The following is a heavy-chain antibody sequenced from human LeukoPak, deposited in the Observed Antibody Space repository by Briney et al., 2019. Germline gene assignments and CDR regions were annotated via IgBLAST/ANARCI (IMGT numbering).Heavy chain of an antibody. CDR1: GYTFTSYY. D-gene: IGHD2-21*02. CDR3: ARDIMVMTYYYYYGMDV. CDR2: INPSGGST. Sequence: ASVKVSCKASGYTFTSYYMHWVRQAPGQGLEWMGIINPSGGSTTYAQKFQGRVTMTRDTSTSTVYMELGSLRSEDTAVYYCARDIMVMTYYYYYGMDVWGQGTTVTVPS. V-gene: IGHV1-46*01. J-gene: IGHJ6*02.